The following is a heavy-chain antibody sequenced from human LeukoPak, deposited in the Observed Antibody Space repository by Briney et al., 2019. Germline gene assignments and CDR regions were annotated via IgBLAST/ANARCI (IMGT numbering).Heavy chain of an antibody. J-gene: IGHJ4*02. Sequence: SETLSLTCTVSGGSISSYYWSWIRQPPGKGLEWIGYIYYSGSTNYNPSLKSRVTISVDTSKNQFSLKLSSVTAADTAVYYCARGGYYYPPFDYWGQGTLVTVSS. CDR3: ARGGYYYPPFDY. CDR1: GGSISSYY. V-gene: IGHV4-59*01. CDR2: IYYSGST. D-gene: IGHD2/OR15-2a*01.